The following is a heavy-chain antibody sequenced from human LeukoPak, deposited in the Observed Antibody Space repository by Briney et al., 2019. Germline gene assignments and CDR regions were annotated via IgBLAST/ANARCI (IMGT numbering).Heavy chain of an antibody. Sequence: PGGSLRLSCAASGFTFSSYWMNWVRQAPGKGLEWVANIKQDGSEKYYVDSVKGRFTISRDNAKNSLYLQMNSLRAEDTAVYYCAREGEAAMVSFALDYWGQGTLVTVSS. CDR2: IKQDGSEK. CDR3: AREGEAAMVSFALDY. D-gene: IGHD5-18*01. CDR1: GFTFSSYW. J-gene: IGHJ4*02. V-gene: IGHV3-7*01.